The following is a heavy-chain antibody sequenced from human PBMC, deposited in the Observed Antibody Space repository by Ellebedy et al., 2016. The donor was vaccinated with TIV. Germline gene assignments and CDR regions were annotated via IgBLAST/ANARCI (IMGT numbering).Heavy chain of an antibody. CDR3: ARGWDYYDSSGYYLPVAFDI. D-gene: IGHD3-22*01. CDR2: IIPIFGTA. J-gene: IGHJ3*02. V-gene: IGHV1-69*13. Sequence: AASVKVSCKASVGTFSSYAISWVRQAPGQGLEWMGGIIPIFGTANYAQKFQGRVTITVDESTSTAYMELSSLRSEDTAVYYCARGWDYYDSSGYYLPVAFDIWGQGTMATVSS. CDR1: VGTFSSYA.